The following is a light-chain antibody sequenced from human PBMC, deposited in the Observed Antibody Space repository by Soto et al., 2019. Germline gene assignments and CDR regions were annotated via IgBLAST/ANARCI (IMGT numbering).Light chain of an antibody. V-gene: IGKV1-5*03. CDR3: QQYNSYWA. CDR1: QSISSW. J-gene: IGKJ1*01. CDR2: KAS. Sequence: DIQMTQSPSTLSASVGDRVTITCRASQSISSWLAWYQQKPGKAPKLLIYKASSLESGVPSRLSGSGSGTEFTFTFSSLQPDDFASYYCQQYNSYWAFGQGTNVDIK.